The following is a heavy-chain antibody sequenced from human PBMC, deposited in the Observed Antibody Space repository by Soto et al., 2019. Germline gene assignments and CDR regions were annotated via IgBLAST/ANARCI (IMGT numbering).Heavy chain of an antibody. Sequence: VQLRESGPGQVKTSGTLSLTCDVSGGSMQTTNWWSWVRQPPATGLEWLGEVFHSGITRYHPSLKSRAMVSVATSKNQFFLNLASVTAADTAVYSCTNVEAGSPFRYWGQGSLVTVSS. J-gene: IGHJ1*01. CDR1: GGSMQTTNW. CDR2: VFHSGIT. D-gene: IGHD3-10*01. CDR3: TNVEAGSPFRY. V-gene: IGHV4-4*02.